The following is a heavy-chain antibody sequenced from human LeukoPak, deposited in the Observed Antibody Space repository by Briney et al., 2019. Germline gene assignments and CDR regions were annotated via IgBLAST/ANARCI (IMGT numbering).Heavy chain of an antibody. CDR1: GYSISSGYY. D-gene: IGHD6-19*01. Sequence: SETLSLTCTVSGYSISSGYYWGWIRQPPGKGLEWIGSLYHGGNTYYNPSLKSRVTISVDTSKNQLSLKLSSVTAADTAVYYCARANGWYGGYYFDYWGQGTLVTVSS. J-gene: IGHJ4*02. CDR2: LYHGGNT. V-gene: IGHV4-38-2*02. CDR3: ARANGWYGGYYFDY.